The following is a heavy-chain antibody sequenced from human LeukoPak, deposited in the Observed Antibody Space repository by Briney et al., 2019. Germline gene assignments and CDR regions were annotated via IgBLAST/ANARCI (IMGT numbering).Heavy chain of an antibody. D-gene: IGHD3-22*01. J-gene: IGHJ5*02. Sequence: GASVKVSRKASGGTFSSYAISWVRQGPGQGLGWMGRIIAILGVANYTQKSQGRVTITADKSTSTAYMELSSLRSEDTAVYYCERDLGAYDSSGYFSNPWGQGTLVTVSS. CDR3: ERDLGAYDSSGYFSNP. CDR2: IIAILGVA. V-gene: IGHV1-69*04. CDR1: GGTFSSYA.